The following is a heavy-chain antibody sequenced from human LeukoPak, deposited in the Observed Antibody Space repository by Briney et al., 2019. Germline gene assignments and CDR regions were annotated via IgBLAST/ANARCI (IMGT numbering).Heavy chain of an antibody. CDR1: GFTFSGYG. Sequence: GGSLRLSCAASGFTFSGYGMHWVRQAPGKGLEWVAVISYDGSNKYYADSVKGRFTISRDNSKNTLYLQMNSLRAEDTAVYYCAKDLRSSGWFGPLDYWGQGTLVTVSP. D-gene: IGHD6-19*01. V-gene: IGHV3-30*18. CDR3: AKDLRSSGWFGPLDY. CDR2: ISYDGSNK. J-gene: IGHJ4*02.